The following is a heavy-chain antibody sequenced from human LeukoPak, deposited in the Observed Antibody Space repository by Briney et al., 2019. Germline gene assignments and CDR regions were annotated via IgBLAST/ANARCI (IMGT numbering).Heavy chain of an antibody. CDR2: INHSGST. J-gene: IGHJ6*02. V-gene: IGHV4-34*01. D-gene: IGHD2-15*01. Sequence: PSETLSLTCAVYGGSFSGYYWSWIRQPPGKGLEWIGEINHSGSTNYNPSLKSRVTISVDTSKNQFSLKLSSVTAADTAVYYCARMSRIDYYYYGMDVWGQGTTVTASS. CDR3: ARMSRIDYYYYGMDV. CDR1: GGSFSGYY.